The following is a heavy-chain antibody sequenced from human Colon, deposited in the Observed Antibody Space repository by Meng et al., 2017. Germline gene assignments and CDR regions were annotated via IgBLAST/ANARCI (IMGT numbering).Heavy chain of an antibody. CDR2: INPGNGDT. J-gene: IGHJ4*02. CDR1: GYPLSHYA. CDR3: AKDQDFGGTPDS. D-gene: IGHD4-23*01. Sequence: QVPVVQSGAWVKESGAAVKVPCKPSGYPLSHYAPHWVRQAPGQRLEWMGWINPGNGDTKSSHKFQGRLTITRDTSASTAYMELSSLRSEDTAVYYCAKDQDFGGTPDSWGQGTLVTVSS. V-gene: IGHV1-3*01.